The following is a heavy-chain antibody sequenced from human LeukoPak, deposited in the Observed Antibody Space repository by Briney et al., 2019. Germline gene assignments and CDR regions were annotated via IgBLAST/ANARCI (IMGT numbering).Heavy chain of an antibody. CDR2: ISYEASNK. Sequence: PGRSLRLSCAASGFTFGNHAMHWVRQAPGMGLEWVAVISYEASNKYYADSVKGRFTISRDNSKNMLYLQMNSLRAEDTAVYYCARDYLVGCTDTICYPIDYWGQGTLVTVSS. CDR3: ARDYLVGCTDTICYPIDY. D-gene: IGHD2-8*02. CDR1: GFTFGNHA. J-gene: IGHJ4*02. V-gene: IGHV3-30*01.